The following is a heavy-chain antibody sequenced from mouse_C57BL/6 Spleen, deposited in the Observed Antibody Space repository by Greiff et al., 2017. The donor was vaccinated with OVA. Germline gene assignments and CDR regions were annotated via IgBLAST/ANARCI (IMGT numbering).Heavy chain of an antibody. V-gene: IGHV3-6*01. CDR3: ARDGGYGNYFDY. CDR1: GYSITSGYY. J-gene: IGHJ2*01. CDR2: ISYDGSN. D-gene: IGHD2-1*01. Sequence: VQLKESGPGLVKPSQSLSLTCSVTGYSITSGYYWNWIRQFPGNKLEWMGYISYDGSNNYNPSLKNRISITRDTSKNLFFLKLNSVTTEDTATYYCARDGGYGNYFDYWGQGTTLTVSS.